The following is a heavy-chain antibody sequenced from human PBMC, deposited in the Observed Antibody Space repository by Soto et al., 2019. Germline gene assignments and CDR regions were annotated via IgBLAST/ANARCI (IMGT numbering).Heavy chain of an antibody. V-gene: IGHV3-33*01. CDR2: IWYDGTNK. J-gene: IGHJ2*01. Sequence: QVQLVESGGGVVQPGRSLRLSCATSGFTFSSYGMHWVRQGPGKGLEWVAVIWYDGTNKYYADSVNGRFTNSRDDSKNTLYLQMNSLRAEDTAVYYCARGPMTTVTTWGDWYFDLWGRGTLVTVSS. D-gene: IGHD4-17*01. CDR3: ARGPMTTVTTWGDWYFDL. CDR1: GFTFSSYG.